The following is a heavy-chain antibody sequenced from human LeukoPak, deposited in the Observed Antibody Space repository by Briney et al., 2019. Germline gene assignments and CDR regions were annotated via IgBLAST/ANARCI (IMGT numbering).Heavy chain of an antibody. Sequence: KSSETLSLTCTVSGGSISSYNWSWIRQPPGKGLEWIGYIYYSGSTNYNPSLKSRVTISVDTSKNQFSLKLSSVTAADTAVYYCARDRYSYGHNNYYYYGMDVWGKGTTVTVSS. J-gene: IGHJ6*04. CDR3: ARDRYSYGHNNYYYYGMDV. V-gene: IGHV4-59*01. CDR1: GGSISSYN. D-gene: IGHD5-18*01. CDR2: IYYSGST.